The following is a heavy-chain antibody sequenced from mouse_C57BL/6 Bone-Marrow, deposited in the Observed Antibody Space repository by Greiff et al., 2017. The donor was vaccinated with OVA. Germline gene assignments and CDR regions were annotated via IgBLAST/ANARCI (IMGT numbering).Heavy chain of an antibody. D-gene: IGHD2-2*01. CDR3: ARRGRRYYGYDGYYYAMDY. V-gene: IGHV1-69*01. Sequence: QVQLKESGAELVMPGASVKLSCKASGYTFTSYWMHWVKQRPGQGLEWIGEIDPSDSYTNYNQKFTGKSTLTVDKSYSTAYMQLSSLTSEDSAVYYCARRGRRYYGYDGYYYAMDYWGQGTSVTVSS. J-gene: IGHJ4*01. CDR1: GYTFTSYW. CDR2: IDPSDSYT.